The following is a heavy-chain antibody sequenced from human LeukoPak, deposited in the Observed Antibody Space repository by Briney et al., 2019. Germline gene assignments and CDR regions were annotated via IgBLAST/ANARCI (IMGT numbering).Heavy chain of an antibody. Sequence: GGSLRLSCTASGFTFGDYAMSWFRQAPGKGLEWVGFIRSKAYGGTTEYAASVEGRFTISRDDSKSIAYLQMNSLKTEDTAVYYCTRDSRYYGSGIWGQGTLVTVSS. J-gene: IGHJ4*02. CDR3: TRDSRYYGSGI. D-gene: IGHD3-10*01. CDR2: IRSKAYGGTT. CDR1: GFTFGDYA. V-gene: IGHV3-49*03.